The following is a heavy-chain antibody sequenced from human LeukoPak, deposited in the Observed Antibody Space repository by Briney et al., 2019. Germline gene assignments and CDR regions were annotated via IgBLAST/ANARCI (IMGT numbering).Heavy chain of an antibody. CDR3: ARDDGELTRLRYFDWLTRAGWFDP. CDR1: GGSISSRSYY. J-gene: IGHJ5*02. V-gene: IGHV4-39*02. D-gene: IGHD3-9*01. Sequence: SETLSLTCTVSGGSISSRSYYWGWIRQPPGKGLEWIGSIYYSGSTYYNPSLQSRVTISVDTSKNQFSLKLNSVTAADTAVYYCARDDGELTRLRYFDWLTRAGWFDPWGQGTLVTVSS. CDR2: IYYSGST.